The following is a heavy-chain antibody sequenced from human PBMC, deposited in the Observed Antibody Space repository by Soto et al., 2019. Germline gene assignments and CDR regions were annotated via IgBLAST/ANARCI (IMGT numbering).Heavy chain of an antibody. CDR3: ARGPAANYYYYGMDV. J-gene: IGHJ6*02. CDR2: ISSSSSTI. D-gene: IGHD2-2*01. CDR1: GFTFSSYS. Sequence: EVQLVDSGGGLVQPGGSLRLSCAASGFTFSSYSMNWVRQAPGKGLEWVSYISSSSSTIYYADSVKGRFTISRDNAKNSLYLQMNSLRDEDTAVYYCARGPAANYYYYGMDVWGQGTTVTVSS. V-gene: IGHV3-48*02.